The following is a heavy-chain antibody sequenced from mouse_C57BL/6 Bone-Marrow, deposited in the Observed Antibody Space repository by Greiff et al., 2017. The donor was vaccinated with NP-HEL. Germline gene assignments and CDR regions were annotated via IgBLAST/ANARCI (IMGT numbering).Heavy chain of an antibody. D-gene: IGHD1-1*01. V-gene: IGHV1-64*01. Sequence: QVQLQQPGAELVKPGASVKLSCKASGYTFTSYWMHWVKQRPGQGLEWIGMIHPNSGSTNYNEKFKSKATLIVEKSSSTVYVQLSSLTAEDSAVYYGASSITTVVAEAYWGQGTLVTVSA. J-gene: IGHJ3*01. CDR3: ASSITTVVAEAY. CDR1: GYTFTSYW. CDR2: IHPNSGST.